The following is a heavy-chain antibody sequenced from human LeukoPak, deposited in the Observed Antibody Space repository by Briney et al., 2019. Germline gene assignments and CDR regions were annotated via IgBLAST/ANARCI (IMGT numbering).Heavy chain of an antibody. CDR1: GFTFSSHA. Sequence: PGGSLRLSCAASGFTFSSHAMSWVRQAPGKGLEWVSAISGSGGSTYYADSVKGRFTISRDNSKNTLYLQMNSLRAEDTAVYYCAKDRMRVWFGELSPPDFDYWGQGTLVTVSS. D-gene: IGHD3-10*01. V-gene: IGHV3-23*01. CDR3: AKDRMRVWFGELSPPDFDY. CDR2: ISGSGGST. J-gene: IGHJ4*02.